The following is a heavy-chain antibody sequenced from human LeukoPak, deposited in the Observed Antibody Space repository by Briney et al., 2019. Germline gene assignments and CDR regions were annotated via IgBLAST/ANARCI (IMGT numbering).Heavy chain of an antibody. D-gene: IGHD2/OR15-2a*01. CDR2: ISGSGDKT. Sequence: GGSLRLSCAASGFSFNSYAMTWVRRAPGKGLEWVSVISGSGDKTYYADSVKGRFTISRDNSKNTLYLQMHSLRAEDTAKYYCAKGSHSTGWFHFDYWGQGTLVTVSS. J-gene: IGHJ4*02. CDR3: AKGSHSTGWFHFDY. V-gene: IGHV3-23*01. CDR1: GFSFNSYA.